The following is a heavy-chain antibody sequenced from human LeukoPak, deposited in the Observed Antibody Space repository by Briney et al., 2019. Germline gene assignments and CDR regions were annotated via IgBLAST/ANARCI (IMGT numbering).Heavy chain of an antibody. J-gene: IGHJ3*02. CDR2: IYTSGST. CDR1: RGSISSGSYY. Sequence: SQTLSLTCTVSRGSISSGSYYWSWIRQPAGMGLEWIGRIYTSGSTHYNPSLERRVTIPVDTCKNQFPRKLSSVTAADTAVYYCWQGSSGWYHDAFDIWGQGTMVTVSS. CDR3: WQGSSGWYHDAFDI. V-gene: IGHV4-61*02. D-gene: IGHD6-19*01.